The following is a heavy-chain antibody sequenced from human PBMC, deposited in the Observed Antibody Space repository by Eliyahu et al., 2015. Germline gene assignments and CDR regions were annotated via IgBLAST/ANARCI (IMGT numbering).Heavy chain of an antibody. CDR2: ISYDGSNK. Sequence: QVQLVESGGGVVQPGXSLRLSXAASGFTFSSYGMHWVRQAPGKGLEWVAVISYDGSNKYYADSVKGRFTISRDNSKNTLYLQMNSLRAEDTAVYYCAKDVLYSSGWPEDYWGQGTLVTVSS. D-gene: IGHD6-19*01. CDR3: AKDVLYSSGWPEDY. CDR1: GFTFSSYG. V-gene: IGHV3-30*18. J-gene: IGHJ4*02.